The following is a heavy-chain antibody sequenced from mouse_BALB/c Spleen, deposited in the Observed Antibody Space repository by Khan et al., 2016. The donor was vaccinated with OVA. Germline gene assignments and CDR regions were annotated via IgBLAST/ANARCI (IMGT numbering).Heavy chain of an antibody. D-gene: IGHD1-3*01. CDR1: GYIFTSYW. J-gene: IGHJ2*01. CDR3: EREEEWYYNED. Sequence: QVQLKESGAELVRPGTSVKLSCKTSGYIFTSYWIHWVKQRSGQGLEWIARIYPGTDHTYYSEKFKDMATLTADKSSSPSYLPLRSLKYEDSAVFFCEREEEWYYNEDWGKGTTRKGSS. CDR2: IYPGTDHT. V-gene: IGHV1-76*01.